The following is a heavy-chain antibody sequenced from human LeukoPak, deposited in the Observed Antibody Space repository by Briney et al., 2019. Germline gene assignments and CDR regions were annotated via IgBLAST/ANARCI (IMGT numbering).Heavy chain of an antibody. V-gene: IGHV3-74*01. J-gene: IGHJ3*02. CDR1: GFMFSSHN. CDR3: TRRAAALDAFDI. Sequence: GGSLRLSCAASGFMFSSHNMNWVRQAPGKGLVWVSRIKSDGSSTTYADSVKGRFTISRDNAKNTLYLQMNSLRAEDTAVYYCTRRAAALDAFDIWGQGTMVTVSS. CDR2: IKSDGSST. D-gene: IGHD6-13*01.